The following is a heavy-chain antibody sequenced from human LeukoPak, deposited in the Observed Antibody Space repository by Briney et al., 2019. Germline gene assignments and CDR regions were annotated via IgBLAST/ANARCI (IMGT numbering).Heavy chain of an antibody. J-gene: IGHJ4*02. CDR1: GYTLTELS. D-gene: IGHD3-22*01. Sequence: GASVKVSCKVSGYTLTELSMHWVRQAPGKGLEWMGWINPNSGGTNYAQNFQGRVTMTRDTSISTAYMEVSRLRSDDTAVYYCAREDSSGYDYWGQGTLVAVSS. CDR2: INPNSGGT. CDR3: AREDSSGYDY. V-gene: IGHV1-2*02.